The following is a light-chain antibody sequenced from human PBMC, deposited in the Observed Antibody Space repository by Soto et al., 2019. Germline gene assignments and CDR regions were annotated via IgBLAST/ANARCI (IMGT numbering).Light chain of an antibody. CDR1: QSLRNN. Sequence: EIVMTQSPATLSVSPGERNTLSCRASQSLRNNLAWYQQRPGQAPRLLIYGASTRATGIPARFSGSASGPEFTLTISSLQSEDFAVYYCHQYNNWPRTYGQGTKVDIK. CDR3: HQYNNWPRT. V-gene: IGKV3-15*01. CDR2: GAS. J-gene: IGKJ1*01.